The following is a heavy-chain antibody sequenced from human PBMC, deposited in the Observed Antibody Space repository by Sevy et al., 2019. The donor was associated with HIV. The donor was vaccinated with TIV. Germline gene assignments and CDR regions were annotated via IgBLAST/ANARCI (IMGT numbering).Heavy chain of an antibody. CDR2: INPNSGDT. CDR3: ARVLYYDSSAYYIDY. V-gene: IGHV1-2*06. Sequence: ASVKVSCKASGYMFIAYFIHWVRQAPGQGLEWMGRINPNSGDTNYAQKFQGRVTMTRDTSINTAYMELSRLRSDDTAVYSCARVLYYDSSAYYIDYWGQGTLVTVSS. D-gene: IGHD3-22*01. J-gene: IGHJ4*02. CDR1: GYMFIAYF.